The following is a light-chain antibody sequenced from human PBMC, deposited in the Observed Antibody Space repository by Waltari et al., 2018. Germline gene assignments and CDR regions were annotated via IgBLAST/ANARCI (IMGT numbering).Light chain of an antibody. V-gene: IGLV1-44*01. CDR3: AAWDDGLFVV. CDR2: RED. J-gene: IGLJ2*01. CDR1: ASNVGRNT. Sequence: QSVLTQPPSVSGTPGQRVTISCSGSASNVGRNTVNWYQHLPGTAPNPLFYREDQRPSGVPGRFSGFKSGTSAFLAISGLQSEDDGDYHCAAWDDGLFVVFGGGTKLTVL.